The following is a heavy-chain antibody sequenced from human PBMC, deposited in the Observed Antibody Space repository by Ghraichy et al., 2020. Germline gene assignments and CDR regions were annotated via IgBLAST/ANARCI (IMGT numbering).Heavy chain of an antibody. J-gene: IGHJ6*03. CDR3: AKDLPVVTAIGDNMDV. Sequence: GGSLRLSCAASGFTFNQYGMNWVRQAPGKGLEWVSAINGAGISGSGARTYYADSVKGRFTISRDDSKNTLYLQMNSLRAEDTAVYYCAKDLPVVTAIGDNMDVWGKGTTVTVSS. CDR2: INGAGISGSGART. D-gene: IGHD2-21*02. CDR1: GFTFNQYG. V-gene: IGHV3-23*01.